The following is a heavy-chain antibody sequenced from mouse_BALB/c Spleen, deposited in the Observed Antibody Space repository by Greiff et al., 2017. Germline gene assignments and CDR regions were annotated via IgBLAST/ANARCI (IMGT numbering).Heavy chain of an antibody. CDR2: IYPGGGYT. CDR3: ARGDCEQAWFAY. J-gene: IGHJ3*01. V-gene: IGHV1-63*02. CDR1: GYTFTNYW. Sequence: QVQLKESGAELVRPGTSVKISCKASGYTFTNYWLGWVKQRPGHGLEWIGDIYPGGGYTNYNEKFKGKATLTADTSSSTAYMQLSSLTSEDSAVYFCARGDCEQAWFAYWGQGTLVTVSA.